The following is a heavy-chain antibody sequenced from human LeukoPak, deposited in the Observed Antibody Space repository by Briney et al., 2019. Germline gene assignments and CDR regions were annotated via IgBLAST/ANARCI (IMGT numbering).Heavy chain of an antibody. Sequence: PGRSLRLSCAASGFTFSSYGMHWVRQAPGKGLEWVAVIWYDGSNKYYADSVKGRFTISRDNSMNTLYLQMNSLRAEDTAVYYCARDDRSGYYDSSGYYFHYYYYMDVWGKGTTVTVSS. D-gene: IGHD3-22*01. CDR3: ARDDRSGYYDSSGYYFHYYYYMDV. J-gene: IGHJ6*03. CDR2: IWYDGSNK. CDR1: GFTFSSYG. V-gene: IGHV3-33*01.